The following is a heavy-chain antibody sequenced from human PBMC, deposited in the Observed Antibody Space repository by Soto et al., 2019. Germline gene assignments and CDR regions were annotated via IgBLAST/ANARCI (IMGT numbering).Heavy chain of an antibody. V-gene: IGHV4-34*01. CDR2: INHSGST. CDR3: ARGLMRTAISLRFDP. Sequence: QVQLQQWGAGLLKPSETLSLTCAVYGGSFSGYYWSWIRQPPGKGLEWIGEINHSGSTNYNPSLKSRVTISVDTSKNQFSLKLSSVTAAYTAVYYCARGLMRTAISLRFDPWGQGTLVTVSS. J-gene: IGHJ5*02. CDR1: GGSFSGYY. D-gene: IGHD5-18*01.